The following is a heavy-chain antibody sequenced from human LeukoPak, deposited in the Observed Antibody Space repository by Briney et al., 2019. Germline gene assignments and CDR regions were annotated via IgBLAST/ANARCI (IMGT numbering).Heavy chain of an antibody. D-gene: IGHD3-22*01. V-gene: IGHV1-69*05. Sequence: SVKVSCKASGGTFSSYAISWVRQAPGQGLEWMGRTIPIFGTANYAQKFQGRVTITTDESTSTAYMELSSLRSEDTAVYYCAREAQEYYYDSSGYPHWGQGTLVTVSS. J-gene: IGHJ4*02. CDR1: GGTFSSYA. CDR2: TIPIFGTA. CDR3: AREAQEYYYDSSGYPH.